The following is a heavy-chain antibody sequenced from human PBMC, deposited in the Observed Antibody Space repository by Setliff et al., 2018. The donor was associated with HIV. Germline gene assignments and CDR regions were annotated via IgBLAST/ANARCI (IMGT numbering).Heavy chain of an antibody. CDR3: AKGYYYYYMDV. Sequence: GGSLRLSCAASGFTFTIYSLHWVRQAPGKGLEWVAVISNDGTIKYYADSVKGRFTISRDDSKNILYLQMNSLRAEDTAIHYCAKGYYYYYMDVWGKGTTVTVSS. V-gene: IGHV3-30*04. CDR2: ISNDGTIK. J-gene: IGHJ6*03. CDR1: GFTFTIYS.